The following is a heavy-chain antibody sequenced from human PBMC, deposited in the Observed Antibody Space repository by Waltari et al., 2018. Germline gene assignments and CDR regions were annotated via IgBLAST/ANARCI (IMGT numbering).Heavy chain of an antibody. CDR3: ARDRGRGIYLDT. D-gene: IGHD2-15*01. Sequence: GWSWFRQSPGKGLGWSGQINRSGRTNYHPSFESRVIVSIDSSNNQFALTLLSATAADTAVYYCARDRGRGIYLDTWGQGTLVTVSP. CDR2: INRSGRT. J-gene: IGHJ4*02. CDR1: G. V-gene: IGHV4-4*02.